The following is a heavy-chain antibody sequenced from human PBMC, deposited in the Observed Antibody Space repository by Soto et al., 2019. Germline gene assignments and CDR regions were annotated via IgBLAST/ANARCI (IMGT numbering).Heavy chain of an antibody. J-gene: IGHJ6*02. V-gene: IGHV1-3*01. CDR2: INAGNGNT. CDR1: GYTFTSYG. Sequence: ASGKVYCNASGYTFTSYGIHWVRQAPGQRLEWTGWINAGNGNTKYSEKFQGRVTITRDTSASTAYLELSSLRSEDTAVYYCARDPNDSSAYYHHYYYGMDVWGQGTTVTVSS. CDR3: ARDPNDSSAYYHHYYYGMDV. D-gene: IGHD3-22*01.